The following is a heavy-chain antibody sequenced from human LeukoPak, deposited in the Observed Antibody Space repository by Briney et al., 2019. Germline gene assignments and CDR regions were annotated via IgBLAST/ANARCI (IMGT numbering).Heavy chain of an antibody. J-gene: IGHJ5*02. CDR1: GGSISSYY. D-gene: IGHD3-3*01. Sequence: SETLSLTCTVSGGSISSYYWSWIRQPPGKGLEWIGYIYYSGSTNYNPSLKSRVTISVDTSKNQFSPKLSSVTAADTAVYYCARHHYDFWSGYSRGGVSDPLNWFDPWGQGTLVTVSS. CDR3: ARHHYDFWSGYSRGGVSDPLNWFDP. V-gene: IGHV4-59*08. CDR2: IYYSGST.